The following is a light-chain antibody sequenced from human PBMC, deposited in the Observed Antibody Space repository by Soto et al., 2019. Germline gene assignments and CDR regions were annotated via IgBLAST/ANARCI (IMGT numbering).Light chain of an antibody. CDR3: QQDGSSLFT. J-gene: IGKJ3*01. V-gene: IGKV3-20*01. CDR1: QSVSSNY. CDR2: GAS. Sequence: EIVLTQSPGTLSLSPGERATLSCRASQSVSSNYLAWYQQKPGQAPRLLIYGASSRATGIPDRFSGSGSGTDFSLTITRLEPEDFAVYYCQQDGSSLFTFGPGTKVDIK.